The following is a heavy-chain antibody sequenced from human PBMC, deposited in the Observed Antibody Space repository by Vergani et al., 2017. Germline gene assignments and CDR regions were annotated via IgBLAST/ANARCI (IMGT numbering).Heavy chain of an antibody. D-gene: IGHD2-15*01. CDR2: ISHSGYT. Sequence: QVQLQESGPGLLKPSETLSLICTVSGYSISSGYYWGWIRQPPGKGLECIGSISHSGYTFYSPSLKSRVSMSVDTSKNQFSLRVNSVTAADTAVYYCVRDPWESGGPYSGCWGRGTLVSVSS. V-gene: IGHV4-38-2*02. CDR1: GYSISSGYY. J-gene: IGHJ4*02. CDR3: VRDPWESGGPYSGC.